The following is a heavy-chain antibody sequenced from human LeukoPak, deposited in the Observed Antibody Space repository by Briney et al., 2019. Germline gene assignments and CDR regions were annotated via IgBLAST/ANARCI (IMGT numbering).Heavy chain of an antibody. Sequence: GSLRLSCTASGFTLSGYSMNWVRQAPGKGLEWVSSISSSSTYIYYADSVKGRFTISRDNAKNSLYLQMNSLRAEDTAVYYCSSRGINYYDSGGYTYWGQGTLVTVSS. J-gene: IGHJ4*02. CDR1: GFTLSGYS. V-gene: IGHV3-21*01. CDR2: ISSSSTYI. CDR3: SSRGINYYDSGGYTY. D-gene: IGHD3-22*01.